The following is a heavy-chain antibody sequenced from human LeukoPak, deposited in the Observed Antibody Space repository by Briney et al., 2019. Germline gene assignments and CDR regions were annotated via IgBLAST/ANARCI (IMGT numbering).Heavy chain of an antibody. Sequence: SPSETLSLTCAVYGGSFSGYYWSWIRQPPGKGLEWIGEINHSGSTNYNPSLKSRVTISVDTSKNQFSLKLNSVTAADTAVYYCARGRDGYNFLNRGEYYYFDYWGQGTLVTVSS. CDR3: ARGRDGYNFLNRGEYYYFDY. V-gene: IGHV4-34*01. CDR1: GGSFSGYY. CDR2: INHSGST. D-gene: IGHD5-24*01. J-gene: IGHJ4*02.